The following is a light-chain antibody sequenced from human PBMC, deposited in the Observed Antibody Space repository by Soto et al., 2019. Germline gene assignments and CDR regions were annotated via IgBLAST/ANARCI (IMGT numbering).Light chain of an antibody. CDR2: GAS. CDR3: QQYGRSPHT. J-gene: IGKJ2*01. V-gene: IGKV3-20*01. CDR1: QSVSSSY. Sequence: EIVLTQSPGTLSLSPGERATLSCRASQSVSSSYLAWYQHKPGQAPRLLIYGASSRATGIPDRFSGSGSGTDFTLPISRLEPEDFAVYYCQQYGRSPHTFGQGTKLEIK.